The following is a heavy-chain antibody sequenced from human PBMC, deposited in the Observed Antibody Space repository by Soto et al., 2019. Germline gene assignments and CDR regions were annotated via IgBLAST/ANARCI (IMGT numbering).Heavy chain of an antibody. Sequence: EVQLVESGGGLVKPGGSLRLSCAASGFTFSNAWMSWVRQAPGKGLEWVGRIKSKTDGGTTDYAAPVKGRFTISRDDSKNTLYLQMNSLKTEVTGVYYCTTAGSANPDFDYWGQGTLVTFSS. J-gene: IGHJ4*02. D-gene: IGHD3-10*01. CDR1: GFTFSNAW. CDR2: IKSKTDGGTT. V-gene: IGHV3-15*01. CDR3: TTAGSANPDFDY.